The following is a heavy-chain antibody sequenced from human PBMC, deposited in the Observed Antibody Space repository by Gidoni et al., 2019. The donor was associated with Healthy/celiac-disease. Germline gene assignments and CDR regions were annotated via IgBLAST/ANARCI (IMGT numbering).Heavy chain of an antibody. CDR2: INWNGGST. CDR1: GFTFDDSG. CDR3: ARSQYGGYMDV. J-gene: IGHJ6*03. V-gene: IGHV3-20*04. D-gene: IGHD2-2*01. Sequence: GQLVESGGGVVRPGGSLRRSCSASGFTFDDSGLSWVRQAPGKGLEWVSGINWNGGSTGYAESVKGRFIISRDNAKNSLYLQMTSLRAEDTALYYCARSQYGGYMDVWGKGTTVTVSS.